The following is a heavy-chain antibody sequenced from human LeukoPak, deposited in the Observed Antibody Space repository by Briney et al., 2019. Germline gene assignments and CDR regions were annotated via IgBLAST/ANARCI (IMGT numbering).Heavy chain of an antibody. D-gene: IGHD4-23*01. CDR2: VFYSGST. J-gene: IGHJ4*02. Sequence: SETLSLTCTVSGVSISSYYWSWIRQPPGKGLEWIGYVFYSGSTNYNPSLKSRVTMSLGTSKNQISPKLSSVTAADTAMYYCARHTTVVPPHYFDYWGQGTLVTVSS. V-gene: IGHV4-59*08. CDR1: GVSISSYY. CDR3: ARHTTVVPPHYFDY.